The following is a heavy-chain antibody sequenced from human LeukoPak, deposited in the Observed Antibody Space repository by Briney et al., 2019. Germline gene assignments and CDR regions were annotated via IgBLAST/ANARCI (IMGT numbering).Heavy chain of an antibody. CDR1: GYSISSGYY. V-gene: IGHV4-38-2*02. CDR2: IYHSGST. CDR3: ARDVYGSGSYYRGPGYMDV. Sequence: SETLSLTCTVSGYSISSGYYWGWIRQPPGKGLEWIGSIYHSGSTYYNPSLKSRVTISVDTSKNQFSLKLSSVTAADTAVYYCARDVYGSGSYYRGPGYMDVWGKGTTVTVSS. J-gene: IGHJ6*03. D-gene: IGHD3-10*01.